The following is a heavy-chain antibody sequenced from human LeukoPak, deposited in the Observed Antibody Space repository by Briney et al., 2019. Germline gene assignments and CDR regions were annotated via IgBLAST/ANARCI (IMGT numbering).Heavy chain of an antibody. V-gene: IGHV4-39*01. CDR1: GGSISSSSYY. D-gene: IGHD1-14*01. Sequence: SETLSLTCTVSGGSISSSSYYWTWIRQPPGKGLEWIGSFYYSGNTYYSPSLKSRVTISVDTSKTQFSLRLTSVTAADTAVYYCARSGIAYTFWYFNLWGRGSLVTVSS. J-gene: IGHJ2*01. CDR2: FYYSGNT. CDR3: ARSGIAYTFWYFNL.